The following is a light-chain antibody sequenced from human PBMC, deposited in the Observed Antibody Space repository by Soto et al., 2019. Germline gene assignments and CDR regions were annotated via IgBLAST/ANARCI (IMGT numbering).Light chain of an antibody. Sequence: DIVMTQSPDSLAVSLGERATINCKSTQSVLYSSNNKNYLAWYQQKPGQPPKLLIYWASTRESGVPDRFSGCGYVTDFTLTISSLQDEAGAVYYCQQYYSSPPATFGQGTKVEIK. CDR2: WAS. CDR1: QSVLYSSNNKNY. J-gene: IGKJ1*01. CDR3: QQYYSSPPAT. V-gene: IGKV4-1*01.